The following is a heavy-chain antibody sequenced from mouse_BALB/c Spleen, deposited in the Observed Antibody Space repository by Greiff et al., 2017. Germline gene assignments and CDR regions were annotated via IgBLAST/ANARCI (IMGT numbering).Heavy chain of an antibody. CDR1: GYSITSGYY. Sequence: EVKLQESGPGLVKPSQSLSLTCSVTGYSITSGYYWNWIRQFPGNKLEWMGYISYDGSNNYNPSLKNRISITRDTSKNQFFLKLNSVTTEDTATYYCARGHYGNYGFAYWGQGTLVTVSA. V-gene: IGHV3-6*02. D-gene: IGHD2-1*01. J-gene: IGHJ3*01. CDR3: ARGHYGNYGFAY. CDR2: ISYDGSN.